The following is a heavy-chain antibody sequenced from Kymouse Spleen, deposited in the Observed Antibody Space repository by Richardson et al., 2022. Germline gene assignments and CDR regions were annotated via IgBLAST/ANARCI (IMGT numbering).Heavy chain of an antibody. CDR1: GFTFSSYW. CDR3: ARILLWFGDFGGDY. Sequence: EVQLVESGGGLVQPGGSLRLSCAASGFTFSSYWMSWVRQAPGKGLEWVANIKQDGSEKYYVDSVKGRFTISRDNAKNSLYLQMNSLRAEDTAVYYCARILLWFGDFGGDYWGQGTLVTVSS. D-gene: IGHD3-10*01. J-gene: IGHJ4*02. V-gene: IGHV3-7*01. CDR2: IKQDGSEK.